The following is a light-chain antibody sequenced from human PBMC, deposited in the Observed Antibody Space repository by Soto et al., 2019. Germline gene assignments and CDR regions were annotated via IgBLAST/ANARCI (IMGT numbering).Light chain of an antibody. CDR2: GNS. J-gene: IGLJ2*01. CDR1: SSNIGAGYD. V-gene: IGLV1-40*01. Sequence: QSVLTQPPSVSGALGQRVAISCTGSSSNIGAGYDVHWYQQLPGTAPKLLIYGNSNRPSGVPDRFSGSKSGTSASLAITGLQAEDEADYYCQSYDSSLSGSVFGGRTKLTVL. CDR3: QSYDSSLSGSV.